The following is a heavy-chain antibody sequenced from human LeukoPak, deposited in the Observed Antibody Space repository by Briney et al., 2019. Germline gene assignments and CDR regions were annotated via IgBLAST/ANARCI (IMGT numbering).Heavy chain of an antibody. J-gene: IGHJ3*01. V-gene: IGHV5-51*01. D-gene: IGHD3-22*01. CDR3: ARPNITSYYDSRGYDAFDV. CDR2: IYPDDSDT. CDR1: GYRFNAYW. Sequence: GESLQFSCKGSGYRFNAYWIAWVRQMPGKGLEWMGIIYPDDSDTRYSPSFQGQVTISADKSVRTAYLQWSSLKASDTAMYYCARPNITSYYDSRGYDAFDVWGQGTTISVSS.